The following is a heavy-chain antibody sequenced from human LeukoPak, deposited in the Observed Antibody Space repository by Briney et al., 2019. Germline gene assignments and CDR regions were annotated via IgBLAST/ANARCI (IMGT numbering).Heavy chain of an antibody. D-gene: IGHD4/OR15-4a*01. Sequence: GGSLRLSCVASEFILSSYSMNWVRQAPGKGLEWVSYISASGQTIYYADSVRGRFTISRDNAKNSLYLQMNSLGAEDTAVYHCARDRDVDYGNDGFDIWGQGTTVTVSS. CDR1: EFILSSYS. CDR3: ARDRDVDYGNDGFDI. V-gene: IGHV3-48*03. CDR2: ISASGQTI. J-gene: IGHJ3*02.